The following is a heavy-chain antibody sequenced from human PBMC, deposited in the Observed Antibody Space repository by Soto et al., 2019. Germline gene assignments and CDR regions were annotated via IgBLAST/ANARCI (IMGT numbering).Heavy chain of an antibody. J-gene: IGHJ6*02. V-gene: IGHV3-74*01. Sequence: EVQLVESGGGLVQPGGSLRLSCAASGFTFSSHWMHWVRQAPGKGLVWVSRIDSDGYTTRDADSVKGRFTISRDNAKNMLYLEMNSLRAEDTAVYYCVRDGRGTKTASYYYGMDVWGQGTTVTVSS. D-gene: IGHD3-10*01. CDR2: IDSDGYTT. CDR1: GFTFSSHW. CDR3: VRDGRGTKTASYYYGMDV.